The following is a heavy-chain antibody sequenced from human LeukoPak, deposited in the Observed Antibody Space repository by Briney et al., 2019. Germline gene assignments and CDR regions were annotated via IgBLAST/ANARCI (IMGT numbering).Heavy chain of an antibody. CDR1: GFTFSNYW. D-gene: IGHD3-3*01. CDR3: GRSGDFWSGSGVAY. V-gene: IGHV3-74*01. Sequence: GGPLRLSCAASGFTFSNYWMYWVRQAPGKGLVWVSQIKSDGNITNYADSVKGRFTISRDNAKNTLFLQMNSLRAEDTAVYYCGRSGDFWSGSGVAYWGQGALVTVSS. CDR2: IKSDGNIT. J-gene: IGHJ4*02.